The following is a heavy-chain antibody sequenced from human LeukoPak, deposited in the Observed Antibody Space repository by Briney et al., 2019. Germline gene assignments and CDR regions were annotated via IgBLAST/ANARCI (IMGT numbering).Heavy chain of an antibody. CDR3: ARDLYSYGFGYYFDY. J-gene: IGHJ4*02. V-gene: IGHV3-33*01. Sequence: GGSLRLSCAASGFTFSSYGMHWVRQAPGKGLEWVAVIWYDGSNKYYADSVKGRFTISRVNSKNTLYLQMNSLRAEDTAVYYCARDLYSYGFGYYFDYWGQGTLVTVSS. D-gene: IGHD5-18*01. CDR1: GFTFSSYG. CDR2: IWYDGSNK.